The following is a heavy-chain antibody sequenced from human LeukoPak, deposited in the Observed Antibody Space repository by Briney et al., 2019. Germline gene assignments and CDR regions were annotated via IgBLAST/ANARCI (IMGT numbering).Heavy chain of an antibody. CDR1: GGIFSSYA. D-gene: IGHD3-3*01. V-gene: IGHV1-69*05. Sequence: GASVNVSCKASGGIFSSYAISWVRQAPGQGLEWMGGIIPIFGTANYAQKFQGRVTITTDESTSTAYMELSSLRSEDTAVYYCARVRRFLDYYYYMDVWGKGTTVTVSS. CDR3: ARVRRFLDYYYYMDV. CDR2: IIPIFGTA. J-gene: IGHJ6*03.